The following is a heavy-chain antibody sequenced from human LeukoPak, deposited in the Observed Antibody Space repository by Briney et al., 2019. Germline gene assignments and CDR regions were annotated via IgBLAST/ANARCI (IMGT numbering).Heavy chain of an antibody. CDR1: GFTVSSNY. V-gene: IGHV3-53*05. Sequence: GGSLRLSCAASGFTVSSNYMSWVRQAPGKGLEWVSVIYSGGSTYYADSVKGRFTISRDNSKNTLYLQMNSLRAEDTAVYYCAKGGGDGYNLVFDYWGQGTLVTVSS. D-gene: IGHD5-24*01. J-gene: IGHJ4*02. CDR2: IYSGGST. CDR3: AKGGGDGYNLVFDY.